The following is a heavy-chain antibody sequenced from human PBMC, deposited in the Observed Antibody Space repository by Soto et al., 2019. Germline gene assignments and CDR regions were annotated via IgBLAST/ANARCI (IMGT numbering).Heavy chain of an antibody. CDR2: VWFDGSNT. V-gene: IGHV3-33*01. Sequence: QVQLVESGGGVVQPGRSLRLSCAASGFTFSSYGMHWVRQAPGKGLEWVAVVWFDGSNTYYADSVKGRFTISRDNSKNTLWLQMNSLRAEDTVVYYCARAPQYSSGCDYWGQGTLVTVSS. D-gene: IGHD6-19*01. CDR3: ARAPQYSSGCDY. CDR1: GFTFSSYG. J-gene: IGHJ4*02.